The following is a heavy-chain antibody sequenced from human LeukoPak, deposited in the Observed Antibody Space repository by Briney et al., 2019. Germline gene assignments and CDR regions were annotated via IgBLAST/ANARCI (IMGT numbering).Heavy chain of an antibody. CDR2: ISGSGGST. V-gene: IGHV3-23*01. Sequence: GGSLRLSCAASGFTFSSYAMSWVRQAPGKRLEWVSAISGSGGSTYYADSVKGRFTISRDNSRNTLFLQMNSLRAEDTAVYYCARDRVYSYGYISYYFDYWGQGTLVTVSS. CDR3: ARDRVYSYGYISYYFDY. J-gene: IGHJ4*02. D-gene: IGHD5-18*01. CDR1: GFTFSSYA.